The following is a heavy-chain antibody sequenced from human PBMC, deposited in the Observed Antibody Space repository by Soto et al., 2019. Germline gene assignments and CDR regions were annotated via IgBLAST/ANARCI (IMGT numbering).Heavy chain of an antibody. V-gene: IGHV1-24*01. CDR1: GYTLTELS. D-gene: IGHD2-15*01. CDR2: FDPEDGET. CDR3: ATGQNIVVVVAAPIFDY. Sequence: ASVKVSCKVCGYTLTELSMHWVRQAPGKGLEWMGGFDPEDGETIYAQKFQGRVTMTEDTSTDTAYMELSSLRSEDTAVYYCATGQNIVVVVAAPIFDYWGQGTLVTVSS. J-gene: IGHJ4*02.